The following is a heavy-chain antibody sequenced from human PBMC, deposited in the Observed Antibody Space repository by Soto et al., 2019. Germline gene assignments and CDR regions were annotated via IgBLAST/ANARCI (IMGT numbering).Heavy chain of an antibody. CDR3: AGEAESFAGTSYYSFYGLDV. J-gene: IGHJ6*02. V-gene: IGHV3-30-3*01. D-gene: IGHD3-16*01. Sequence: QVQLMESGGGVVQPGRSLRLSCAASGFTFSHYALHWVRQAPVKGLECVTLISSAGTSTYDADSVKGRFTFSRDSSKSSSYLQISRLRTEDTAVYFCAGEAESFAGTSYYSFYGLDVWGQGTTVTVPS. CDR2: ISSAGTST. CDR1: GFTFSHYA.